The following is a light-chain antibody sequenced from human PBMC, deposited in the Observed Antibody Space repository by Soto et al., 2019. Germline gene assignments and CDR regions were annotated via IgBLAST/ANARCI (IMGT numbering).Light chain of an antibody. CDR3: QQSDSTPYT. J-gene: IGKJ2*01. CDR1: QSSNSH. V-gene: IGKV1-39*01. Sequence: DIQMTQSPSSLSASVGDRVTITCRASQSSNSHLNWYQQKPGKAPKLLIYAASSLEGGVPSRFSGSGSGTDFTLTISSLQPEDFATYCCQQSDSTPYTFGQGTKLEI. CDR2: AAS.